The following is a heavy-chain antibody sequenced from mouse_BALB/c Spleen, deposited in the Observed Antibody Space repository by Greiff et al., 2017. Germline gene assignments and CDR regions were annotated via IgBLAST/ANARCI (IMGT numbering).Heavy chain of an antibody. CDR3: ARWGLWSWYFDV. J-gene: IGHJ1*01. V-gene: IGHV1-53*01. D-gene: IGHD1-1*02. CDR1: GYTFTSYY. Sequence: QVQLQQSGADLVQPGASVKLSCKASGYTFTSYYMYWVKQRPGQGLEWIGGINPSNGGTNFNEKFKSKATLTVDNSSSTAYMELRSLTSEDSAVYYCARWGLWSWYFDVWGAGTTVTVSS. CDR2: INPSNGGT.